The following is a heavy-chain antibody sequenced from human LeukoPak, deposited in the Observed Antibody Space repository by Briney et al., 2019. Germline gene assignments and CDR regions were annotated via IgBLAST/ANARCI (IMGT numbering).Heavy chain of an antibody. Sequence: PGGSLRLSCAASGFIFKTYTMTWVRQAPGKGLEWGSSITGDCKYITYADSVKGRFTISRDNAKNTLYLQMNSLRAEDTAVYYCVRGFDYWGQGTLVTVSS. V-gene: IGHV3-21*01. CDR3: VRGFDY. CDR1: GFIFKTYT. CDR2: ITGDCKYI. J-gene: IGHJ4*02.